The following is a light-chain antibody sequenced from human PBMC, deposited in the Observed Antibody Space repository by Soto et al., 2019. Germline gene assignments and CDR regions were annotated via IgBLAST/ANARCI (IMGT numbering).Light chain of an antibody. J-gene: IGKJ1*01. CDR2: GAS. V-gene: IGKV3-20*01. CDR1: QSVSSSY. Sequence: EIVLTQSPGTLSLSPGERATLSCRASQSVSSSYLAWYQQKPGQAPRLLIYGASSRATGIPDRFSGSGSGTDFTLTISRLEPEDFAVYYCQQYGSSFETFGQGTKVEIK. CDR3: QQYGSSFET.